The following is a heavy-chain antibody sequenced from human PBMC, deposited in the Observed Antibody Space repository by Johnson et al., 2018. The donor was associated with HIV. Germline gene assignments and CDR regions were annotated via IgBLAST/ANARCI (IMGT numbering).Heavy chain of an antibody. J-gene: IGHJ3*02. Sequence: VQLVESGGGLVQPGGSLRLSCAASGFTVSSNYMSWVRQAPGKGLEWVSVIYSGGSTYYADSVKGRFTISRDNSKNTLYLQMNSLRAEDTAVYYCAKDRNALYWWSDAFDMWGQGTMVTVSS. D-gene: IGHD2-8*02. CDR2: IYSGGST. V-gene: IGHV3-66*01. CDR1: GFTVSSNY. CDR3: AKDRNALYWWSDAFDM.